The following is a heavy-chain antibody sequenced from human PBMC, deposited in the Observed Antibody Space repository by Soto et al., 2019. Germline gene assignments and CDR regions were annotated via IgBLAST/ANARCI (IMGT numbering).Heavy chain of an antibody. J-gene: IGHJ5*02. CDR3: SRGNAAYKGGRT. CDR2: IHPSGST. Sequence: QVQLQQWGAGLLKPSETLSLTCAVYDGSLSDDYYTWTRQSPGKGLEWIGEIHPSGSTYYNPSLKTRVXPXQXXSKKQFSLNLISVTAADTGEYYCSRGNAAYKGGRTWGQGTLVTVSS. CDR1: DGSLSDDY. V-gene: IGHV4-34*02. D-gene: IGHD1-1*01.